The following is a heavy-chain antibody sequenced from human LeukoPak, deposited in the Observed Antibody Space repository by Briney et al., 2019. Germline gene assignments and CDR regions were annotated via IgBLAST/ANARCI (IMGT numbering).Heavy chain of an antibody. Sequence: GGSLRLSCAASGFTFSNAWMSWVRQAPGKGLEWVGRIKSKTDGGTTDYAAPVKGRFTMSRDDSKNTLNLQMNSLKTEDTAVCYCTTDGVGATGPFDYWGQGTLVTVSS. CDR1: GFTFSNAW. D-gene: IGHD1-26*01. J-gene: IGHJ4*02. CDR3: TTDGVGATGPFDY. V-gene: IGHV3-15*01. CDR2: IKSKTDGGTT.